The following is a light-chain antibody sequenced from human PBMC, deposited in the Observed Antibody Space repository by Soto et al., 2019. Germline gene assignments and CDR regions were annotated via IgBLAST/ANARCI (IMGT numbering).Light chain of an antibody. Sequence: QSVLTQLPSVSGAPGQRVTISCTGSSSNIGAGYDVHWYQQLPGTAPKLLIYGNSNRPSGVPDRFSGSKSGTSASLAITGLQAEDEADYYCQSYDNSLRGYVFGTGTKLTVL. CDR2: GNS. J-gene: IGLJ1*01. CDR1: SSNIGAGYD. CDR3: QSYDNSLRGYV. V-gene: IGLV1-40*01.